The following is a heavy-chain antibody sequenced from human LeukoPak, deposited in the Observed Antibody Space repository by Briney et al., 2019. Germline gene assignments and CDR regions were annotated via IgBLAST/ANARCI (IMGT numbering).Heavy chain of an antibody. CDR2: ISYDGSNK. CDR3: ARDPLGDSTYYFDY. Sequence: GGSLRLSCAASGFTFTNAWMNWVRQAPGKGLEWVAVISYDGSNKYYADSVKGRFTISRDNSKNTLYLQMNSLRAEDTAVYYCARDPLGDSTYYFDYWGQGTLVTVSS. CDR1: GFTFTNAW. J-gene: IGHJ4*02. D-gene: IGHD2-21*01. V-gene: IGHV3-30*03.